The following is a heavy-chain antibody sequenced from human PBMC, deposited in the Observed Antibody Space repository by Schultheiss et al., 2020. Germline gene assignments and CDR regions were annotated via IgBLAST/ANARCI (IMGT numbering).Heavy chain of an antibody. CDR2: IYYSGST. V-gene: IGHV4-61*01. CDR1: GGSVSSGSYY. Sequence: SETLSLTCTVSGGSVSSGSYYWSWIRQPPGKGLEWIGSIYYSGSTNYNPSLKSRVTMSVDTSKNQFSLKLSSVTAADTAVYYCARGLATVTQFDYWGQGTLVTVSA. D-gene: IGHD4-17*01. CDR3: ARGLATVTQFDY. J-gene: IGHJ4*02.